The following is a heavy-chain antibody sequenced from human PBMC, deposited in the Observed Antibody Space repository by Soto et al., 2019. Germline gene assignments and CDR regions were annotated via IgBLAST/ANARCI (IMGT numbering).Heavy chain of an antibody. Sequence: PGGSLRLSCAASGFTFSNAWMSWVRQAPGKGLEWVGRIKSKTDGGTTDYAAPVKGRFTISRDDSKNTLYLQMNSLKTEDTAVYYCTTGASSGYYSYYYYYGMDVWGQGTTVTVSS. CDR3: TTGASSGYYSYYYYYGMDV. J-gene: IGHJ6*02. CDR1: GFTFSNAW. CDR2: IKSKTDGGTT. V-gene: IGHV3-15*01. D-gene: IGHD3-22*01.